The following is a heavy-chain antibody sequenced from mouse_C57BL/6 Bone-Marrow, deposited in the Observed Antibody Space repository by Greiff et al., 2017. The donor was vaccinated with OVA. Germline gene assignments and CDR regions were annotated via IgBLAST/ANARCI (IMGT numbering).Heavy chain of an antibody. CDR1: GFNIKDDY. J-gene: IGHJ3*01. CDR3: TKIAY. Sequence: EVHLVESGAELVRPGASVKLSCTVSGFNIKDDYIHWVKQRPEQGLEWIGWLDPESYDTEYASTFQGKATLTADTSSNTAYLQLSSLTSEDTAVYYCTKIAYWGQGTLVTVSA. V-gene: IGHV14-4*01. CDR2: LDPESYDT.